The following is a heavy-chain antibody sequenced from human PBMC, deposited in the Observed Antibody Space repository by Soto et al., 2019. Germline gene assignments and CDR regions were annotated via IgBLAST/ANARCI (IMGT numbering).Heavy chain of an antibody. V-gene: IGHV3-11*05. J-gene: IGHJ3*02. CDR3: AKVVTMIKVVNAFDI. D-gene: IGHD3-22*01. CDR1: GFTFSDYY. CDR2: ISSSSSYT. Sequence: PGGSLRLSCAASGFTFSDYYMSWIRQAPGKGLEWVSYISSSSSYTNYADSVKGRFTISRDNAKNSLYLQMNSLRAEDTAAYYCAKVVTMIKVVNAFDIWGQGTMVTVSS.